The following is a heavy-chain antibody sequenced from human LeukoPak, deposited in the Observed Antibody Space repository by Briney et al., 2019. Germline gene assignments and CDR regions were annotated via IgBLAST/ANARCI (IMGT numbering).Heavy chain of an antibody. D-gene: IGHD3-3*01. CDR3: ARVSYYDPPRAYYYYMDV. V-gene: IGHV4-39*07. J-gene: IGHJ6*03. CDR1: GGSIISITSY. CDR2: MYYSGSP. Sequence: PSETLSLTCTVSGGSIISITSYWGWIRQPPGKGLEWIGTMYYSGSPYYTPSLKSRVTISVDTSKNQFSLKLSSVTAADTAVYYCARVSYYDPPRAYYYYMDVWGKGTTVTVSS.